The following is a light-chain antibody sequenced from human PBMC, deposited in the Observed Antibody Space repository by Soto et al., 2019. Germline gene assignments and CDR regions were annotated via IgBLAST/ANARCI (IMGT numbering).Light chain of an antibody. V-gene: IGKV1-39*01. CDR1: QFISNY. Sequence: DIQMTQSPSSLSASVGDRVTFTCRASQFISNYLKWYQQKPGKAPKLLIYAASHLRSGVPSRFSGSASATDFTLTISRLHPEDFATSSCQQSYCASTFGQGTRLELK. J-gene: IGKJ2*01. CDR3: QQSYCAST. CDR2: AAS.